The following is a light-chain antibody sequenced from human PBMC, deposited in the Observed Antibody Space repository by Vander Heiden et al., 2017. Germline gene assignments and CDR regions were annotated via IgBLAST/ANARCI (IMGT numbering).Light chain of an antibody. CDR3: SSYTTSSTVV. Sequence: SALTHPASVFGSPGQSITISCTGTSSGVGGYNFVSWSQQHPGKAPKLIIYEVSNRPSGVSNRFSGSKSGNTASLTISGLQAEDEADYYCSSYTTSSTVVFGGGTKLTVL. CDR1: SSGVGGYNF. J-gene: IGLJ3*02. CDR2: EVS. V-gene: IGLV2-14*01.